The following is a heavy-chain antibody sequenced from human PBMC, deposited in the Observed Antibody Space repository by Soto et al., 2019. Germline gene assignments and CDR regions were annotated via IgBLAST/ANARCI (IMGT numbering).Heavy chain of an antibody. CDR3: ARVGWIPL. V-gene: IGHV4-30-4*01. CDR2: MYSSGST. D-gene: IGHD5-12*01. J-gene: IGHJ4*02. Sequence: SETLSLTCTVSGGSIRSGDNYWSWIRQPPGKGLEWIGYMYSSGSTDYNPSLKSRVTISADMSKNQFSLKVRSVTAADTAVYYSARVGWIPLWGQGTLVTVSS. CDR1: GGSIRSGDNY.